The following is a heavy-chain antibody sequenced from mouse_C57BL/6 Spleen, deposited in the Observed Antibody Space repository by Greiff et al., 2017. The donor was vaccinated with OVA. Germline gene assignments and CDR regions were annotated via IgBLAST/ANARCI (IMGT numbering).Heavy chain of an antibody. D-gene: IGHD2-3*01. Sequence: VQLKESGPVLVKPGASVKMSCKASGYTFTDYYMNWVKQSHGKSLEWIGVINPYNGGTSYNQKFKGKATLTVDKSSSTAYMELNSLTSEDSAVYYCARGGLLNYYAMDYWGQGTSVTVSS. CDR1: GYTFTDYY. CDR2: INPYNGGT. J-gene: IGHJ4*01. CDR3: ARGGLLNYYAMDY. V-gene: IGHV1-19*01.